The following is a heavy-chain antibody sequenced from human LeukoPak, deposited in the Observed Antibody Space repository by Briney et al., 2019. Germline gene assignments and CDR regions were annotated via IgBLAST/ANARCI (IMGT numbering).Heavy chain of an antibody. D-gene: IGHD6-13*01. V-gene: IGHV5-51*01. CDR2: IYPGDSDT. CDR3: ARPGVGSSSPDGMDV. J-gene: IGHJ6*02. CDR1: GYRFTNYW. Sequence: GESLKISCKGSGYRFTNYWIGWVRQMPGKGLEWMGIIYPGDSDTRYSPSFQGQVTISADKSISTAYLQWSSLKASDIAMYYCARPGVGSSSPDGMDVWGQGTTVTVSS.